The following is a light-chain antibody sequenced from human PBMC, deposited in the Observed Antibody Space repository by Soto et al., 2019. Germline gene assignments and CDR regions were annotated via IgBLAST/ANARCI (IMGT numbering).Light chain of an antibody. J-gene: IGKJ1*01. CDR3: LQDYNYLFGT. V-gene: IGKV1-6*01. Sequence: AIQMTQSPSSLSASVGDRVTITCRASQGIRNDLGWYQQKPGKAPKLLIYAASSLQSGVPSRFSGSGSGTDFTLTISSLQPEDFATYYCLQDYNYLFGTFGQGTKVDIK. CDR1: QGIRND. CDR2: AAS.